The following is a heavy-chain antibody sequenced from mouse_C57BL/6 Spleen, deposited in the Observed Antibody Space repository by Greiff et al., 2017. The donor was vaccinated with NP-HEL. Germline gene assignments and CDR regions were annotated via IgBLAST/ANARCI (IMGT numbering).Heavy chain of an antibody. D-gene: IGHD2-1*01. CDR1: GYTFTSYG. Sequence: VKLQESGAELARPGASVKLSCKASGYTFTSYGISWVKQRTGQGLEWIGEIYPRSGNTYYNEKFKGKATLTADKSSSTAYMELRSLTSEDSAVYFCARPLYYPWYFDVWGTGTTVTVSS. CDR2: IYPRSGNT. J-gene: IGHJ1*03. V-gene: IGHV1-81*01. CDR3: ARPLYYPWYFDV.